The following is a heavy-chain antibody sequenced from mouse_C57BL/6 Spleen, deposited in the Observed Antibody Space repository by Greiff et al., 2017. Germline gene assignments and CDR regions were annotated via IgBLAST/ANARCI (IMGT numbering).Heavy chain of an antibody. J-gene: IGHJ2*01. CDR1: GFTFSSYA. CDR3: AREGGYYDFDS. CDR2: ISDGGSYT. V-gene: IGHV5-4*01. Sequence: EVHLVESGGGLVKPGGSLKLSCAASGFTFSSYAMSWVRQTPEKRLEWVATISDGGSYTYYPDNVKGRFTISRDNAKNNLYLQMSHLKSEDTAMYYCAREGGYYDFDSWGQGTTLTVSS. D-gene: IGHD2-4*01.